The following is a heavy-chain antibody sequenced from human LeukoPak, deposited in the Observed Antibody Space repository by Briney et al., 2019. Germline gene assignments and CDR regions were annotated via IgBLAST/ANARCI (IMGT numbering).Heavy chain of an antibody. J-gene: IGHJ4*02. CDR3: ARRRDYFDS. CDR1: GFTFSDYY. CDR2: ISSSGSI. Sequence: PGESLRLSCAASGFTFSDYYFSWLRQAPGKGLEWIGYISSSGSIYYADSVKGRFTMSRDDAKSSLYLQVSSLRAEDTAIYYCARRRDYFDSWGQGALVTVSS. V-gene: IGHV3-11*01.